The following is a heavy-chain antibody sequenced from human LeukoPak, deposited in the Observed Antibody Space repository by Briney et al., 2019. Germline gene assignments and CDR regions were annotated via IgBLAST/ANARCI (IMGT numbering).Heavy chain of an antibody. Sequence: PSETLSLTRTVSGGSISSYYWSWIRQPPGKGLEWIGYIYYSGSTNYNPSLKSRVTISVDTSKNQFSLKLSSVTAADTAVYYCARTGGIAAAWGQGTLVTVSS. CDR3: ARTGGIAAA. D-gene: IGHD6-13*01. V-gene: IGHV4-59*01. J-gene: IGHJ4*02. CDR1: GGSISSYY. CDR2: IYYSGST.